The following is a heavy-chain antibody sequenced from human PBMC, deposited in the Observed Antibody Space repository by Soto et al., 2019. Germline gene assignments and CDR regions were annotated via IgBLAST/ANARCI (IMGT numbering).Heavy chain of an antibody. CDR2: VYYSGST. CDR3: ARLDGYDHYFDD. Sequence: QVQLQGSGPGLVKPSETLSLTCTGSGGSISSHYWSWIRQPPAQGLEWIGDVYYSGSTNYNPSLKGRVTISVDTSQSQFSLRLSSVTAAAPAVYLCARLDGYDHYFDDWGQGALVTVSS. V-gene: IGHV4-59*08. D-gene: IGHD5-12*01. CDR1: GGSISSHY. J-gene: IGHJ4*02.